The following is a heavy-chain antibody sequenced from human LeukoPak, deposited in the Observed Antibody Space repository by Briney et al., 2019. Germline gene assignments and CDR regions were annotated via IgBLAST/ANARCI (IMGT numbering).Heavy chain of an antibody. CDR2: IRYDGTNK. CDR1: GFIFSSYG. CDR3: AKGSGYYTYNWFDP. Sequence: RGSLRLSCAASGFIFSSYGMHWVRQAPGKGLEWVAFIRYDGTNKYYADSVRGRFTISRDDSTNTVYLEMNSLRGEDTAVYYCAKGSGYYTYNWFDPWGQGTLVTVSS. D-gene: IGHD3-3*01. V-gene: IGHV3-30*02. J-gene: IGHJ5*02.